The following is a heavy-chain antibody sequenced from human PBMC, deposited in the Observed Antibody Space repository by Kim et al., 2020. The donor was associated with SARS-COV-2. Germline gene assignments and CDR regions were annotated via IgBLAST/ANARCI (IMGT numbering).Heavy chain of an antibody. J-gene: IGHJ2*01. Sequence: SETLSLTCTVSAYSISSGYYWGWIRQPPGKGLEWIGSIYHTGTTYYNPSLKSRVTISVHTSKNQFSLTLSSVTAADTAVYYCARRSTHWYFGLWGRGTLVTVSS. CDR2: IYHTGTT. V-gene: IGHV4-38-2*02. CDR3: ARRSTHWYFGL. CDR1: AYSISSGYY.